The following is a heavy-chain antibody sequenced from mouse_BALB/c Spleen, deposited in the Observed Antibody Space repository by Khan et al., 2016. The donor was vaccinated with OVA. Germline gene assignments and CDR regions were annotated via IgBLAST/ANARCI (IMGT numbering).Heavy chain of an antibody. J-gene: IGHJ3*01. CDR1: GFTFSSYS. Sequence: EVMLVESGGDLVKPGGSLKLSCAASGFTFSSYSMSWVRQTPDKRLEWVATISSGADYTYYPDSVKGRFTISRDNAKNTLYLQMSSLKSEDTAMYYGASHLTGSFAYWGQGTLVTVSA. CDR3: ASHLTGSFAY. D-gene: IGHD4-1*01. CDR2: ISSGADYT. V-gene: IGHV5-6*02.